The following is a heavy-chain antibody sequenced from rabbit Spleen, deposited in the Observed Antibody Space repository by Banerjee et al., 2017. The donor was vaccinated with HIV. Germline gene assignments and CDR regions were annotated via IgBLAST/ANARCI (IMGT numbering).Heavy chain of an antibody. CDR1: GFSFSSTYY. D-gene: IGHD1-1*01. CDR3: ARDTSTSFSSYGMDL. J-gene: IGHJ6*01. V-gene: IGHV1S45*01. Sequence: QEQLEESGGGLVKPGGTLTLTCKASGFSFSSTYYMCWVRQAPGKGLEWIACIDTDSSGFTYFATWAKGRFTCSKTSSTTVTLQMTRLTAADTATYFCARDTSTSFSSYGMDLWGQGTLVTVS. CDR2: IDTDSSGFT.